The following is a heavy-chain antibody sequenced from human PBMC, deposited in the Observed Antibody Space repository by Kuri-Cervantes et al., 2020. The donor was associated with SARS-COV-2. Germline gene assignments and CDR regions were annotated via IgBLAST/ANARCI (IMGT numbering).Heavy chain of an antibody. CDR3: TSTSPSYCSSTSCYWYYMDV. CDR2: IIPIFGTA. V-gene: IGHV1-69*05. CDR1: GGTFSSYA. J-gene: IGHJ6*03. Sequence: SVKVSCKASGGTFSSYAISWVRQAPGQGLEWMGGIIPIFGTANYAQKFQGRVTITTDESTSTAYMELSSLRSEDTAVYYCTSTSPSYCSSTSCYWYYMDVWGKGTTVTVSS. D-gene: IGHD2-2*01.